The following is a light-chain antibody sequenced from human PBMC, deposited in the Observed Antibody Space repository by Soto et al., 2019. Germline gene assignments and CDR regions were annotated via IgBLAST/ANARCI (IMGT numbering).Light chain of an antibody. CDR2: QAS. CDR1: QSIGIW. Sequence: IQMTQSPSTLSASVGDRVAITCRASQSIGIWLAWYQKKPGKAPRFLIYQASTLQTGVPSRFSGSGSGTEFTLTISSLQPDDFATYYCQQYNDFSWTFGQGTKVEIK. J-gene: IGKJ1*01. CDR3: QQYNDFSWT. V-gene: IGKV1-5*03.